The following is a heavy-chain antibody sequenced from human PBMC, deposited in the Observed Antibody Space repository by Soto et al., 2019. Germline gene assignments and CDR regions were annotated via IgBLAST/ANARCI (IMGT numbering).Heavy chain of an antibody. Sequence: SETLSLTCAVYGGSFSGYYWSWILQPPWKGLEWIGEINHSGSTNYNPSLKSRVTISVDTSKNQFSLKLSSVTAADTAVYYCAQIRPMQEYCSGGSCYSDWFDPWGQGTLVTVSS. CDR2: INHSGST. D-gene: IGHD2-15*01. V-gene: IGHV4-34*01. J-gene: IGHJ5*02. CDR1: GGSFSGYY. CDR3: AQIRPMQEYCSGGSCYSDWFDP.